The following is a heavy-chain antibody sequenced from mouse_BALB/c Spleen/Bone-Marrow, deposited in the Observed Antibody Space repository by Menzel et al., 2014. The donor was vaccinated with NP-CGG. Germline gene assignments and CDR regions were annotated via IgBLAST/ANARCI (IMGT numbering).Heavy chain of an antibody. CDR2: IDPSDSET. CDR3: ASPSDGNPFAY. Sequence: QVQLQQPGPQLVRPGASVKISCKASGYSFXSYWMHWVKQRPGQGLEWIGMIDPSDSETRLNQKFKDKATLTVDKSSSTAYMQLSSPTSEGSAVYYCASPSDGNPFAYWGQGTLVTVSA. V-gene: IGHV1S127*01. D-gene: IGHD2-1*01. CDR1: GYSFXSYW. J-gene: IGHJ3*01.